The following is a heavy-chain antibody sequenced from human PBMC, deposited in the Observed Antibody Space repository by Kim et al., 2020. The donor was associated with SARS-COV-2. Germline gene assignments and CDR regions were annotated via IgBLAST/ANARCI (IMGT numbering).Heavy chain of an antibody. D-gene: IGHD3-3*01. CDR3: ARARTSHYDFWSGSPRNWFDP. V-gene: IGHV4-4*02. CDR2: IYHSGST. Sequence: SETLSLTCAVSGGSISSSNWWSWVRQPPGKGLEWIGEIYHSGSTNYNPSLKSRVTISVDKSKNQFSLKLSSVTAADTAVYYCARARTSHYDFWSGSPRNWFDPWGQGTLVTVSS. J-gene: IGHJ5*02. CDR1: GGSISSSNW.